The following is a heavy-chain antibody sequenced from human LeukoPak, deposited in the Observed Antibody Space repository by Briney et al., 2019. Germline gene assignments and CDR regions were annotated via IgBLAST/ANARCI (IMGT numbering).Heavy chain of an antibody. Sequence: SETLSLTCTVSGGSISSYYWSWIRQPPGKGLEWIGYMYYSGSTNYNPSLKSRVTISVDASKDQCSLKLISVTAADTAVYYCARDHYAFDIWGQGTLVTVSS. J-gene: IGHJ3*02. CDR1: GGSISSYY. CDR2: MYYSGST. CDR3: ARDHYAFDI. V-gene: IGHV4-59*01.